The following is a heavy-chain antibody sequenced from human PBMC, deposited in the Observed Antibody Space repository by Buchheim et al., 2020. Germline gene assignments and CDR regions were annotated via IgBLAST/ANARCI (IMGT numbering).Heavy chain of an antibody. D-gene: IGHD1-26*01. CDR2: IYTSGST. Sequence: QVQLQESGPGLVKPSQTLSLTCTVSGGSISSGSYYWSWIRQPAGKGLEWIGRIYTSGSTNYNPSLKSRVTISVDTSKNQFSLKLSSVTAADTAVYYCARDTGFKGGSYGIDYWGQGTL. J-gene: IGHJ4*02. CDR3: ARDTGFKGGSYGIDY. V-gene: IGHV4-61*02. CDR1: GGSISSGSYY.